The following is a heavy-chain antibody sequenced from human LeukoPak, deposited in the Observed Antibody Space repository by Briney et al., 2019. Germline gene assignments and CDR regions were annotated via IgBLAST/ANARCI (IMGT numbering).Heavy chain of an antibody. D-gene: IGHD3-22*01. Sequence: SQTLSLTCAVSGGSISSGGYSWSWIRQPPGKGLEWIGYIYHSGSTYHNPSLKSRVTISVDRSKNQFSLKLSSVTAADTAVYYCARATYYYDSSGYYYYDYWGQGTLVTVSS. J-gene: IGHJ4*02. CDR1: GGSISSGGYS. CDR3: ARATYYYDSSGYYYYDY. CDR2: IYHSGST. V-gene: IGHV4-30-2*01.